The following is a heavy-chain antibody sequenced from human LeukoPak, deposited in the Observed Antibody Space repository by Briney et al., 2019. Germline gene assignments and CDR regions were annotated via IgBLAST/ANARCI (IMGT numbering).Heavy chain of an antibody. CDR1: GGSINDYY. J-gene: IGHJ5*02. Sequence: PSETLSLTCTVSGGSINDYYWSWIRQPPGKGLEWIAYIYYSGNTNYNPSLKSRVTISVDTSKKQFSLKLSSVTAADTAVYYCARENGLGWFDPWGQGTLVTVSS. CDR3: ARENGLGWFDP. D-gene: IGHD1-1*01. CDR2: IYYSGNT. V-gene: IGHV4-59*12.